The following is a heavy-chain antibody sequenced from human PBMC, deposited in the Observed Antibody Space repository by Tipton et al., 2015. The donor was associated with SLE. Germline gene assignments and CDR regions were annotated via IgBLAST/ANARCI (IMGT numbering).Heavy chain of an antibody. CDR1: GGSISSYY. V-gene: IGHV4-59*01. J-gene: IGHJ4*02. D-gene: IGHD1-26*01. Sequence: TLSLTCTVSGGSISSYYWSWIRQPPGKGLEWIGYIYYSGSTNYNPSLKSRVTISVDTSKNQFSLKLSSVTAADTAAYYCARDGYGGSHFSYWGQGTLVTVSS. CDR3: ARDGYGGSHFSY. CDR2: IYYSGST.